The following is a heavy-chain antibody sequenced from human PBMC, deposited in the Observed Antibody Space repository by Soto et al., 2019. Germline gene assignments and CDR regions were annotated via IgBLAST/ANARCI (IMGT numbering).Heavy chain of an antibody. CDR3: GTDQWGGAFDI. CDR1: GVTFSSYS. V-gene: IGHV3-21*01. J-gene: IGHJ3*02. CDR2: ISSSSSYI. Sequence: PVGSLRLSWAASGVTFSSYSMNLVSQDPGKGLEWVSSISSSSSYIYYADSVKGRFTISRDNAKNSLFLQMNSLRDDDTAVYYCGTDQWGGAFDIGGQGTTVTVSS. D-gene: IGHD3-10*01.